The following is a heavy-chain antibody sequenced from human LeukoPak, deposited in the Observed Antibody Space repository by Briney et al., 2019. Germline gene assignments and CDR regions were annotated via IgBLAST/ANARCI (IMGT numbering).Heavy chain of an antibody. Sequence: SETLSLTCAVFGGSFSDYYWSWIRQPPGKGLEWTGEINQSGSTNYNPSLKSRVIISVDTSKNQFSLKLTSVTAADTAVYYCARQSNADYYDSSGYHHLPDAFDIWGQGTMVSVSS. J-gene: IGHJ3*02. CDR3: ARQSNADYYDSSGYHHLPDAFDI. D-gene: IGHD3-22*01. V-gene: IGHV4-34*01. CDR1: GGSFSDYY. CDR2: INQSGST.